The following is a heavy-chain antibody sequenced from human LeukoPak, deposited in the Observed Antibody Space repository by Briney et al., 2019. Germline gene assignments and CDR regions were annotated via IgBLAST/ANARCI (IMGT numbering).Heavy chain of an antibody. CDR3: ARIGASLYDSSGYMMKNAFDI. CDR2: IKQDGRKK. D-gene: IGHD3-22*01. J-gene: IGHJ3*02. CDR1: GFTFSSYW. V-gene: IGHV3-7*01. Sequence: GGSLRLSCAASGFTFSSYWMSGVRQAPGKGREGVANIKQDGRKKYYVDSVKGRFTISRDNAKNSLYLQMNSLRAEDTAVYYCARIGASLYDSSGYMMKNAFDIWGQGTMVTVSS.